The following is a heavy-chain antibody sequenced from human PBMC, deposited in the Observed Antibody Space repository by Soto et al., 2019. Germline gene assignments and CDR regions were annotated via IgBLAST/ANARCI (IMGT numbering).Heavy chain of an antibody. Sequence: QVQLQESGPGLVKPSETLSLTCTVSGGSVSSGSYYWSRIRQPPGKGLEWIGYIYYSGSTNYNPSLKSRVTISVDTSKNQFSLKLSSVTAADTAVYYCARALYYYYGMDVWGQGTTVTVSS. CDR2: IYYSGST. V-gene: IGHV4-61*01. CDR1: GGSVSSGSYY. CDR3: ARALYYYYGMDV. J-gene: IGHJ6*02.